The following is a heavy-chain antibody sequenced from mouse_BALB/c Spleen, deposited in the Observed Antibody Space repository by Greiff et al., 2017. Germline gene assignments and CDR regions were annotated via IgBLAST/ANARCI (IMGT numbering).Heavy chain of an antibody. CDR1: GYTFSSYW. J-gene: IGHJ4*01. V-gene: IGHV1-9*01. Sequence: QVQLQQSGAELMKPGASVKISCKATGYTFSSYWIEWVKQRPGHGLEWIGEILPGSGSTNYNEKFKGKATFTADTSSNTAYMQLSSLTSEDSAVYYCAREGRYGNALDYWGQGTSVTVSS. D-gene: IGHD2-1*01. CDR2: ILPGSGST. CDR3: AREGRYGNALDY.